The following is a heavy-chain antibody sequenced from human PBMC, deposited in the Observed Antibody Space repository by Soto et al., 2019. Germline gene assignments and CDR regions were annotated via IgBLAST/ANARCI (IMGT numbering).Heavy chain of an antibody. CDR1: GGSFSGYY. Sequence: QVQLQQWGAGLSKPSETLSLTCAVYGGSFSGYYWSWIRQPPGKGLEWIGEIDHSGGTNYNPSLKGRITISVDPSKIQFSLKFSSVSAVATAVYYCARCGLGGAANCGQGTVVIVSS. D-gene: IGHD3-16*01. CDR3: ARCGLGGAAN. J-gene: IGHJ4*02. V-gene: IGHV4-34*01. CDR2: IDHSGGT.